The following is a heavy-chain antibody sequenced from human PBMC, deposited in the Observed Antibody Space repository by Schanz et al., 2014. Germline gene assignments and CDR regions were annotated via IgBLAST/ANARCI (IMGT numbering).Heavy chain of an antibody. Sequence: VQLVESGGGVVQFGRSLRLSCVASGFTFSSYGMHWVRQAPGKGLEWVSSISSSGSYIHYADSVKGRFTISRDNAKNSLYLQMNSLRAEDTAVYYCARDGDRFYHNYYMDVWGKGTTVTVSS. V-gene: IGHV3-21*01. J-gene: IGHJ6*03. CDR2: ISSSGSYI. CDR3: ARDGDRFYHNYYMDV. D-gene: IGHD4-17*01. CDR1: GFTFSSYG.